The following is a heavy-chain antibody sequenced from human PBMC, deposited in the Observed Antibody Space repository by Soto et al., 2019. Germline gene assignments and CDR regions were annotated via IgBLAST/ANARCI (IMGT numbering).Heavy chain of an antibody. CDR2: ISAYNGNT. CDR3: ARDQVYYDFWSGYYRPPGDY. CDR1: GYTFTSYG. V-gene: IGHV1-18*03. D-gene: IGHD3-3*01. Sequence: ASVKVSCKASGYTFTSYGISWVRQAPGQGLEWMGWISAYNGNTNYAQKLQGRVTMTTDTSTSTAYMELRSLRSDDMAVYYCARDQVYYDFWSGYYRPPGDYWGQGTLVTVSS. J-gene: IGHJ4*02.